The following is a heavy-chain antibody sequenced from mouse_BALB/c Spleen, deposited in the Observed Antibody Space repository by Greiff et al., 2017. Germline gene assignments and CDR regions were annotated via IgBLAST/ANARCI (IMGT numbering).Heavy chain of an antibody. D-gene: IGHD1-1*01. V-gene: IGHV1S137*01. CDR1: GYTFTDYA. Sequence: QVQLQQSGAELVRPGVSVKISCKGSGYTFTDYAMHWVKQSHAKSLEWIGVISTYYGDASYNQKFKGKATMTVDKSSSTAYMELARLTSEDSAIYYCARCPVYGSYYFDYWGQGTTLTVSS. CDR2: ISTYYGDA. CDR3: ARCPVYGSYYFDY. J-gene: IGHJ2*01.